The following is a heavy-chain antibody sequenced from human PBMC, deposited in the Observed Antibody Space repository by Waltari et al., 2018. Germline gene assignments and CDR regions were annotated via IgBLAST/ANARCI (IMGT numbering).Heavy chain of an antibody. Sequence: QVQLVQSGAEVKKPGSSVKVSCKASGGTFSSYAISWVRQAPGQGLEWMGGIIPIFGTANYAQKFQGRGTITTDESTSTAYMELSSLRSEDTAVYYCARVPLTGVVAAMVYYMDVWGKGTTVTVSS. CDR2: IIPIFGTA. CDR3: ARVPLTGVVAAMVYYMDV. V-gene: IGHV1-69*05. J-gene: IGHJ6*03. CDR1: GGTFSSYA. D-gene: IGHD2-15*01.